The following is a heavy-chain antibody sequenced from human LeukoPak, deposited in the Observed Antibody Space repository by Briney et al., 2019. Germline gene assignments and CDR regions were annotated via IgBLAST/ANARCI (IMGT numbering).Heavy chain of an antibody. V-gene: IGHV4-59*01. CDR2: IYYSGST. J-gene: IGHJ5*02. D-gene: IGHD4-23*01. CDR1: GGSISSYY. Sequence: SETLSLTCTVSGGSISSYYWSWIRQPPGKGLEWIGYIYYSGSTNYNPSPKSRVTISVDTSKNQFSLKLSSVTAADTAVYYCARVLQTTVVTHWFDPWGQGTLVTVSS. CDR3: ARVLQTTVVTHWFDP.